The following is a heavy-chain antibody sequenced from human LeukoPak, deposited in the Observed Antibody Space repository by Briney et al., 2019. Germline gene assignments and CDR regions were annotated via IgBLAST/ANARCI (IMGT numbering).Heavy chain of an antibody. CDR2: IKQDGSEK. CDR1: GFTFSSYW. D-gene: IGHD3-16*01. Sequence: GGSLRLSCAASGFTFSSYWMSWVRQAPGKGLEWVANIKQDGSEKYYVDSVKGRFTISRDNAKNSLYLQMNSLRAEDTAVYYCARPRADYVWGSRASDVWGQGTTVTVSS. CDR3: ARPRADYVWGSRASDV. V-gene: IGHV3-7*05. J-gene: IGHJ6*02.